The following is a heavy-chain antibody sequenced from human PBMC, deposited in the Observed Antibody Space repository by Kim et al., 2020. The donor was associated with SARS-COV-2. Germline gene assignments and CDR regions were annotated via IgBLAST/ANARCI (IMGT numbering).Heavy chain of an antibody. CDR2: IDWGDDK. CDR3: ARKVADSSDWYDHLDY. CDR1: GFSLSTPRMC. V-gene: IGHV2-70*11. J-gene: IGHJ4*02. Sequence: SGPTLVNPTKTLTLTCTVSGFSLSTPRMCVSWIRQPPGKALEWLARIDWGDDKYYNTFLKTRLTISKDTSKNQVVLTMTNVDPVDTATYYCARKVADSSDWYDHLDYWGQVSLVTVSS. D-gene: IGHD6-19*01.